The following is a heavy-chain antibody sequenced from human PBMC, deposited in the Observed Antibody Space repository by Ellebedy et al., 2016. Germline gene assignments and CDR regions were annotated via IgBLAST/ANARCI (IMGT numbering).Heavy chain of an antibody. J-gene: IGHJ4*02. CDR3: ARHGGYSGSL. V-gene: IGHV3-21*01. CDR2: ISSSSSYI. CDR1: GFTVSSNY. Sequence: GESLKISXAASGFTVSSNYMSWVRQAPGKGLEWVSSISSSSSYIYYADSVKGRFTISRDNAKNSLYLQMNSLRAEDTAVYYCARHGGYSGSLWGQGTLVTVSS. D-gene: IGHD1-26*01.